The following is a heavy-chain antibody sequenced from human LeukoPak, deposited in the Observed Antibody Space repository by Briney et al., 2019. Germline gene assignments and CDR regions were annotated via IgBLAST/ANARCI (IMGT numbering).Heavy chain of an antibody. V-gene: IGHV3-11*01. D-gene: IGHD6-19*01. J-gene: IGHJ3*02. Sequence: GGSLRLSCAASGFTFSDYYMSWIRQAPGKGLEWVSYISSSGSTIYYTDSVKGRFTISRDNAKNSLYLQMNSLRAEDTAVYYCARSPVKQWPYAFDTWGQGTMVTVSS. CDR3: ARSPVKQWPYAFDT. CDR1: GFTFSDYY. CDR2: ISSSGSTI.